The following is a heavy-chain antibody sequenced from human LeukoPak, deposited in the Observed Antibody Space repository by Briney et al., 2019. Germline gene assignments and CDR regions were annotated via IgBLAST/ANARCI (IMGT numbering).Heavy chain of an antibody. J-gene: IGHJ4*02. CDR3: ARDHDGYFDY. V-gene: IGHV3-7*01. CDR1: GFTFGKYW. Sequence: PGGSLRLSCGASGFTFGKYWVSWVRQAPGKGLEWVANIKLDGSEKNYVDSVKGRFTISRDNTKNSLYLQMNSLRAEDTAVYYCARDHDGYFDYWGQGTLVTVSS. CDR2: IKLDGSEK.